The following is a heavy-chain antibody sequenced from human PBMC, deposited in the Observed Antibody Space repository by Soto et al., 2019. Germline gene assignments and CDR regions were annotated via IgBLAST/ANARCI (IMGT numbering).Heavy chain of an antibody. CDR1: GDSVSSNSAT. J-gene: IGHJ4*02. Sequence: SQTLSLTCAISGDSVSSNSATWNWIRQSPSGGLEWLGRTYYRSQWYYDYAVSVKSRISINPDTSKNQSSLQLDSLTPEDTAVYFCVRLIGNSWLDQWGQGTLVTVSS. CDR3: VRLIGNSWLDQ. V-gene: IGHV6-1*01. CDR2: TYYRSQWYY. D-gene: IGHD2-15*01.